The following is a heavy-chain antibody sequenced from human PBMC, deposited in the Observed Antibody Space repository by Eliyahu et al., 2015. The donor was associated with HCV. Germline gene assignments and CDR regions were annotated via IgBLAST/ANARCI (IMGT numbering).Heavy chain of an antibody. Sequence: EEQLLESGGASVQPGGSLRLSXAXSGXTFSSYAMXWVRQASGKGLXXVSGITGSGSPYYADSVKGRFTISRDNSKNTLYLQLNSLRAEDTAIYYCARMTTVTTGDFDYWGQGTLVTVSS. CDR2: ITGSGSP. D-gene: IGHD4-17*01. J-gene: IGHJ4*02. CDR3: ARMTTVTTGDFDY. CDR1: GXTFSSYA. V-gene: IGHV3-23*01.